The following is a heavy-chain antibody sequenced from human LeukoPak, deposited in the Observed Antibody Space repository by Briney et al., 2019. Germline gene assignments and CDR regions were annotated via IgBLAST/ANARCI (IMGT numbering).Heavy chain of an antibody. CDR2: IQNDGSNE. CDR1: GFTFSNYG. CDR3: AKDRCSNGIGCYYYYMDV. J-gene: IGHJ6*03. Sequence: GGSLRLSCAASGFTFSNYGMHWVRQAPGKGLEWVAYIQNDGSNEQYADSVKGRFSISRDGSKNILYLQMNSLRAEDTAVYYCAKDRCSNGIGCYYYYMDVWGKGTTVTISS. D-gene: IGHD2-8*01. V-gene: IGHV3-30*02.